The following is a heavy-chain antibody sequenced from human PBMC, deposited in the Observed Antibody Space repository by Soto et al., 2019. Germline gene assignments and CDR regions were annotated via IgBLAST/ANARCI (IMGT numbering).Heavy chain of an antibody. V-gene: IGHV1-8*01. D-gene: IGHD6-6*01. CDR3: ARTFSSSSSYYYYYIDV. Sequence: VQLVQSGAEVKKPGASVKVSCKASGYTFTRYDFNWVRQATGQGLEWMGWMNPNSGNTGYAQKFQGRVTMTMNTSISTAYMELSSLRSDDTAVYYCARTFSSSSSYYYYYIDVWGKGTTVTVSS. CDR1: GYTFTRYD. CDR2: MNPNSGNT. J-gene: IGHJ6*03.